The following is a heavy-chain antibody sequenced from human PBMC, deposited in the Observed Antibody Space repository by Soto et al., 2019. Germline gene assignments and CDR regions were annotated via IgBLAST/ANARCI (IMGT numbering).Heavy chain of an antibody. D-gene: IGHD1-26*01. CDR2: ISPQTGGT. Sequence: ASVKVSCKGSGYTFTGYYIHWVRQTPGQGPEWMGEISPQTGGTKYAQKYQGRVTMTRDTSITTVYMELSNLSPDDTAVYYCGRGRSGELVIFYWGQGTLVTVS. V-gene: IGHV1-2*02. CDR1: GYTFTGYY. J-gene: IGHJ4*02. CDR3: GRGRSGELVIFY.